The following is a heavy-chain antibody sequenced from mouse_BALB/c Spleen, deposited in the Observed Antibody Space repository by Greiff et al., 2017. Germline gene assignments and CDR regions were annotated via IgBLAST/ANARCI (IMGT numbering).Heavy chain of an antibody. CDR1: GYTFTSYW. J-gene: IGHJ3*01. CDR2: IYPSDSYT. CDR3: TRLEEGFAY. V-gene: IGHV1-69*02. Sequence: VQLQQSGAELVRPGASVKLSCKASGYTFTSYWINWVKQRPGQGLEWIGNIYPSDSYTNYNQKFKDKATLTVDKSSSTAYMQLSSPTSEDSAVYYCTRLEEGFAYWGQGTLVTVSA.